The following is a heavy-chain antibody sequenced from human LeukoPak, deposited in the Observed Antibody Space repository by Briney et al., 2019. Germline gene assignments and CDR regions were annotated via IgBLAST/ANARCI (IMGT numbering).Heavy chain of an antibody. J-gene: IGHJ2*01. D-gene: IGHD6-13*01. CDR3: ARGKSATAPDSNWYLDL. Sequence: ASVKVSCKASGYYMHCVRQAPGQGLEWMGWINPNSGGTKYAQKFQGKVTMTRVTSISTAYMELSRLRSDDTAVYYCARGKSATAPDSNWYLDLWGRGTLVTVSS. CDR2: INPNSGGT. CDR1: GYY. V-gene: IGHV1-2*02.